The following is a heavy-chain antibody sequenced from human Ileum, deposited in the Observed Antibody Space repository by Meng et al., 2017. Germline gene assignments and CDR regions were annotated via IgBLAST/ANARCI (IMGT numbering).Heavy chain of an antibody. J-gene: IGHJ4*02. CDR3: ALLLVVDSSTLDDY. CDR2: IKHSGVT. Sequence: QGQLKQWGAGMLKPSETLSLPCAVYGGSFSDYYWSWIRQAPGKGLEWIGEIKHSGVTKYNPSLKSRVSISVNSSKNQLSLKVTSVTAADTAVYYCALLLVVDSSTLDDYWGQGTLVTVSS. CDR1: GGSFSDYY. D-gene: IGHD2-15*01. V-gene: IGHV4-34*01.